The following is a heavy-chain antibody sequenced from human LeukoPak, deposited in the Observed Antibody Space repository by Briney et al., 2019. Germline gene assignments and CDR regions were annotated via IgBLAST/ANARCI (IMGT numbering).Heavy chain of an antibody. J-gene: IGHJ4*02. D-gene: IGHD4-23*01. Sequence: GGSLRLSCAASEFIFSSYGMSWVRQAPGKGLEWVSAISASGGGTYYADSVKGRLTISRDNSRNTLYLEMNSLRAEDTAIHYCAKEVTPGALLYGPFDYWGQGTLVTVSS. CDR3: AKEVTPGALLYGPFDY. CDR2: ISASGGGT. V-gene: IGHV3-23*01. CDR1: EFIFSSYG.